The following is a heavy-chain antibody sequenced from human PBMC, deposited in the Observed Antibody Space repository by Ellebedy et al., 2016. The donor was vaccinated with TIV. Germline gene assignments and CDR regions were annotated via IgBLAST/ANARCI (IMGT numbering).Heavy chain of an antibody. D-gene: IGHD3/OR15-3a*01. Sequence: GESLKISXAASGFTFSSYSMNWVRQAPGKGLEWVSYISSSSSTIYYADSVKGRFTISRDNAKNSLYLQMNSLRDEDAAVYYCARGFRTGLGWFDPWGQGTLVTVSS. CDR3: ARGFRTGLGWFDP. V-gene: IGHV3-48*02. CDR2: ISSSSSTI. CDR1: GFTFSSYS. J-gene: IGHJ5*02.